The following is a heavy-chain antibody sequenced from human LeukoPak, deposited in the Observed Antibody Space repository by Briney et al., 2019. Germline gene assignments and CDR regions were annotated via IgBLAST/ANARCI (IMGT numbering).Heavy chain of an antibody. V-gene: IGHV3-43*02. J-gene: IGHJ4*02. Sequence: SGGSLRLSCVASGFTFDDYAMHWVRQAPGKGLEWVSLISGDGGSTYYADSVKGRFTISRDNSKSSLYLQMNSLRTEDTALYYCAKGFSGRYRHWGQGTLVTVSS. D-gene: IGHD1-26*01. CDR3: AKGFSGRYRH. CDR1: GFTFDDYA. CDR2: ISGDGGST.